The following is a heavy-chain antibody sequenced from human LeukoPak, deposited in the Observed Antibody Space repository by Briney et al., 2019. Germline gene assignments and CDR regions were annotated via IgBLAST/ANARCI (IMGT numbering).Heavy chain of an antibody. CDR2: ITGSGVGT. CDR3: AKNLPPTYYYDSSGYSVVDY. CDR1: GFTFSNYA. Sequence: PGGSLRLSCAASGFTFSNYAMTWVRQAPGKGLEWVSGITGSGVGTHYADSVKGRFTISRDNSKNTLYLQMNSLSAEDTAVYYCAKNLPPTYYYDSSGYSVVDYWGQGTLVTVSS. D-gene: IGHD3-22*01. J-gene: IGHJ4*02. V-gene: IGHV3-23*01.